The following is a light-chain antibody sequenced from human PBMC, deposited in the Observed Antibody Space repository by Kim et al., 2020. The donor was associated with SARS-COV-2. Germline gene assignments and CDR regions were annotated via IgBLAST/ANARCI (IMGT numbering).Light chain of an antibody. CDR2: DVS. CDR3: QQRSDWTYT. J-gene: IGKJ2*01. Sequence: EVVLTQSPAALSLSPGERATLSCRASQSIGSYLAWYQQIRGQPPRLLIYDVSNRATGVPARFSGGGSGTDFSLTIHSVAPEDFGIYYCQQRSDWTYTFGQGTKLEL. V-gene: IGKV3-11*01. CDR1: QSIGSY.